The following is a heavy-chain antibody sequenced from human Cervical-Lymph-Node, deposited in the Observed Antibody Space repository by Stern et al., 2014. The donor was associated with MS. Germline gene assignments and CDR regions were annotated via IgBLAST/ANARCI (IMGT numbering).Heavy chain of an antibody. Sequence: EVQLEESGGGLVQPGGSLRLSCAASGFTFSSYAMSWVRQAPGKGLEWVSAISGSGGSTYYADSVKGRFTISRDNSKNTLYLQMNSLRAEDTAVYYCAKRMEGNSYGYTYYGMDVWGQGTTVTVSS. CDR2: ISGSGGST. V-gene: IGHV3-23*04. CDR1: GFTFSSYA. CDR3: AKRMEGNSYGYTYYGMDV. J-gene: IGHJ6*02. D-gene: IGHD5-18*01.